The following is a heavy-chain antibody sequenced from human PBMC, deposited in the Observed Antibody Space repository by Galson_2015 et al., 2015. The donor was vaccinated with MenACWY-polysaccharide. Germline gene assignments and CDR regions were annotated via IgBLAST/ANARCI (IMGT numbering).Heavy chain of an antibody. CDR3: ARAGTTMPNSRYASDI. CDR1: GYTFTNSA. CDR2: INTNTGNP. D-gene: IGHD2-2*01. Sequence: SVKVSCKAAGYTFTNSAINWVRQAPGQGLEWMGWINTNTGNPTYAQGFTGRFVFSLDTSVSTTYLQVSSLKAEDTAVYYCARAGTTMPNSRYASDISGQGTVVTAAS. V-gene: IGHV7-4-1*02. J-gene: IGHJ3*02.